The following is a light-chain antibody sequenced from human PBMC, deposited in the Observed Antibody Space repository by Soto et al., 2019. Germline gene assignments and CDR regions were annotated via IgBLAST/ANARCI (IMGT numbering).Light chain of an antibody. Sequence: DIQMTQSPSTLSASVVDRVTITCRASQSISASLAWYQQKPGKAPKLLIYKASNLESGVPSRFSGSGSGTEFTLTISSLQPDDFATYYCQQYNSYSRTFGQGTKVDIK. CDR2: KAS. J-gene: IGKJ1*01. CDR1: QSISAS. CDR3: QQYNSYSRT. V-gene: IGKV1-5*03.